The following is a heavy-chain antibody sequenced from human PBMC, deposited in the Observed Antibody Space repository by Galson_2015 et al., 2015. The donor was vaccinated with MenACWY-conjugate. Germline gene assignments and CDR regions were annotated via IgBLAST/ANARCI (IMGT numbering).Heavy chain of an antibody. CDR3: ARLWSDDYYYYGMDV. D-gene: IGHD3-3*01. V-gene: IGHV5-51*01. CDR2: IYPGDSDT. Sequence: QSGAEVKKPGESLKISCKGSGYSFTSYWIGWVRQMPGKGLEWMGIIYPGDSDTRYSPSFQGQVTISADKSISTAYLQWSSLKASDTAMYYCARLWSDDYYYYGMDVWGQGTTVTVSS. CDR1: GYSFTSYW. J-gene: IGHJ6*02.